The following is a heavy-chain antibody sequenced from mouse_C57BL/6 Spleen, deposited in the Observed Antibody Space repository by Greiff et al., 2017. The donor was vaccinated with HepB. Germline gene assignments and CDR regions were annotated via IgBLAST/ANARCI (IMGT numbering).Heavy chain of an antibody. CDR2: IYPGDGDT. D-gene: IGHD1-1*01. J-gene: IGHJ1*03. CDR1: GYAFSSSW. Sequence: VQRVESGPELVKPGASVKISCKASGYAFSSSWMNWVKQRPGKGLEWIGRIYPGDGDTNYNGKFKGKATLTADKSSSTAYMQLSSLTSEDSAVYFCAREVVITTVVDYWYFDVWGTGTTVTVSS. V-gene: IGHV1-82*01. CDR3: AREVVITTVVDYWYFDV.